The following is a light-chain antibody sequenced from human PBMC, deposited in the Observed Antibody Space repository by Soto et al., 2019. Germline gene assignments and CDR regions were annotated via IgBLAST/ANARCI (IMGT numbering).Light chain of an antibody. CDR1: QSISSY. CDR3: QQSFSAPWT. Sequence: DIQMTQSPSSLSASVGDRVTITCRASQSISSYLNWYQQKPGKVPKLLIYAASSLQGGVPSRFSGSGSGTDFTLTISSLQPEDFATYYCQQSFSAPWTFXX. J-gene: IGKJ1*01. V-gene: IGKV1-39*01. CDR2: AAS.